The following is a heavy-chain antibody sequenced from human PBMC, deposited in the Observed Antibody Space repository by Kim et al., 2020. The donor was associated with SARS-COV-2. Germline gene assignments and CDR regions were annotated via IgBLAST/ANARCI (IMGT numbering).Heavy chain of an antibody. Sequence: SETLSLTCTVSGGSISSYYWSWIRQPPGKGLEWIGYIYYSGSTNYNPSLKSRVTISVDTSKNQFSLKLSSVTAADTAVYYCARDAGYCSGGSCYTHDGWFDPWGQGTLVTVSS. CDR2: IYYSGST. CDR3: ARDAGYCSGGSCYTHDGWFDP. CDR1: GGSISSYY. D-gene: IGHD2-15*01. J-gene: IGHJ5*02. V-gene: IGHV4-59*13.